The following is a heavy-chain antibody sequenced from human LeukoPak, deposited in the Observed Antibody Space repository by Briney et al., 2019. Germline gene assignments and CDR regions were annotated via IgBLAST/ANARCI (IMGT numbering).Heavy chain of an antibody. CDR2: IYHSGST. CDR3: AAGGNPSDFDY. CDR1: GYSISSGYY. V-gene: IGHV4-38-2*01. J-gene: IGHJ4*02. Sequence: SETLSLTCAVSGYSISSGYYWGWIRQPPGKGLEWIGSIYHSGSTYYNPSLKSRVTISVDTSKNQFSLKLSSVTAADTAVYYCAAGGNPSDFDYWGQGTLITVSS. D-gene: IGHD4-23*01.